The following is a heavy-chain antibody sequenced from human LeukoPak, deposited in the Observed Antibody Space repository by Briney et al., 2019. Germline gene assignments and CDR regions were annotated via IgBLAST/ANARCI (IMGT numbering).Heavy chain of an antibody. V-gene: IGHV4-61*02. D-gene: IGHD2-2*01. J-gene: IGHJ6*03. CDR3: ARFRRYCSSTSCYDLGYYYYYMDV. Sequence: SETLSLTCTVSGGSISSGSYYWRWIRQPAGKGLEWIGRIYTSGSTNYNPSLKSRVTISVDTSKNQFSLKLSSVTAADTAVYYCARFRRYCSSTSCYDLGYYYYYMDVWGKGTTVTVSS. CDR2: IYTSGST. CDR1: GGSISSGSYY.